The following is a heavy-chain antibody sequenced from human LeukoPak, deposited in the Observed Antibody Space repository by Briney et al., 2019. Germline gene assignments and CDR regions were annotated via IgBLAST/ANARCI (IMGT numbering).Heavy chain of an antibody. V-gene: IGHV4-39*07. Sequence: SSETLSLTCTVSGGSISSSSYYWGWIRQPPGKGLEWIGSIYYSGSTYYNPSLKSRVTISVDTSKNQFSLKLSSVTAADTAVYYCARDGVRSTNDYWGQGTLVTVSS. CDR1: GGSISSSSYY. CDR3: ARDGVRSTNDY. D-gene: IGHD2-8*01. J-gene: IGHJ4*02. CDR2: IYYSGST.